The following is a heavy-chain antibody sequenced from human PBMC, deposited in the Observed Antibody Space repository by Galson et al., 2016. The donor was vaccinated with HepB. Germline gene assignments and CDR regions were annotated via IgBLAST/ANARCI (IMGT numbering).Heavy chain of an antibody. Sequence: VKVSCKASGYTFSDQSMHWVRQAPGQGLEWMGWIKPHGGETNFAQRFQGRVTMTGDTSIDTAYMELSSLRSDDTAVYFCAGSYMEPGYDFTNYFDYWGQGTLVTVSS. CDR3: AGSYMEPGYDFTNYFDY. J-gene: IGHJ4*02. CDR2: IKPHGGET. V-gene: IGHV1-2*02. D-gene: IGHD3-3*01. CDR1: GYTFSDQS.